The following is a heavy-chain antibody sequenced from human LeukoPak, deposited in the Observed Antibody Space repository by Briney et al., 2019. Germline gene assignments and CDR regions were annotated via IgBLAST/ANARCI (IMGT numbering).Heavy chain of an antibody. CDR2: IIPILGIA. CDR3: AKDARQLLTIDY. CDR1: GGTFSSYA. V-gene: IGHV1-69*04. D-gene: IGHD2-2*01. Sequence: KISCKASGGTFSSYAISWVRQAPGQGLEWMGRIIPILGIANYAQKFQGRVTITADKSTSTAYMELSSLRSEDTAVYYCAKDARQLLTIDYWGQGTLVTVSS. J-gene: IGHJ4*02.